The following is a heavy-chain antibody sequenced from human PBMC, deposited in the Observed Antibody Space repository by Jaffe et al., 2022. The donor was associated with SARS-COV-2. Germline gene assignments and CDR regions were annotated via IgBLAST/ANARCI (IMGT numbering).Heavy chain of an antibody. V-gene: IGHV3-30*18. CDR1: GFTFSRSG. J-gene: IGHJ4*02. Sequence: QVQLVESGGGVVQPGRSLRLSCAASGFTFSRSGMHWVRQAPGKGLEWVAVISYDGSSQYYTDSVKGRFIISRDNSKNTLYLQMNSLRVEDTAVYYCAKDGNSGRYLWPAVETFAYWGQGTLVTV. CDR3: AKDGNSGRYLWPAVETFAY. D-gene: IGHD1-26*01. CDR2: ISYDGSSQ.